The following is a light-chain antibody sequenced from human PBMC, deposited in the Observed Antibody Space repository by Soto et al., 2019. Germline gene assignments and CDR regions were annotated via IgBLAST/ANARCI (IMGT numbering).Light chain of an antibody. CDR2: AAS. V-gene: IGKV1-9*01. J-gene: IGKJ4*01. CDR3: QQLNSYPRS. Sequence: DIQRTQSPSSLSASVGDRVTITCRASQSISSYLNWYQQKPGKAPKLLIYAASSLQSGVPSRFSGSGSGTEFTLTISSLQPEDFATYYCQQLNSYPRSFGGGTKVDIK. CDR1: QSISSY.